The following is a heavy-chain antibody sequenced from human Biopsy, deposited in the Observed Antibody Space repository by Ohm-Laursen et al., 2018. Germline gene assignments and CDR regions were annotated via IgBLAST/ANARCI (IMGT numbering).Heavy chain of an antibody. V-gene: IGHV1-69*01. Sequence: SSVKVSCKASGGTFSSYAISWVRQAPGQGLEWMGGIIPIFGTANYAQKFQGRVTITADESTSTVYMELSSLRSEDTAVYYRARDSEYGDYRNYYYGMDVWGQGTTVTVSS. J-gene: IGHJ6*02. CDR3: ARDSEYGDYRNYYYGMDV. CDR1: GGTFSSYA. D-gene: IGHD4-17*01. CDR2: IIPIFGTA.